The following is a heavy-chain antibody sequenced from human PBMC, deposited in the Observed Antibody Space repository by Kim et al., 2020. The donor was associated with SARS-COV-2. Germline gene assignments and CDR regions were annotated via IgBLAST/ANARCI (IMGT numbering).Heavy chain of an antibody. CDR1: GFTFSSYW. J-gene: IGHJ3*02. CDR3: ARGDIVSGYYDILTGYSAFDI. V-gene: IGHV3-7*01. Sequence: GGSLRLSCAASGFTFSSYWMSWVRQAPGKGLEWVANIKQDGSEKYYVDSVKGRFTISRDNAKNSLYLQMNSLRAEDTAVYYCARGDIVSGYYDILTGYSAFDIWGQGTMVTVSS. D-gene: IGHD3-9*01. CDR2: IKQDGSEK.